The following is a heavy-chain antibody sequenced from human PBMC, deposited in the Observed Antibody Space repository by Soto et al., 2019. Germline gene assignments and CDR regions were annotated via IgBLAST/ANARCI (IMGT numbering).Heavy chain of an antibody. V-gene: IGHV3-30-3*01. CDR3: ARETYYGAHLVGNLDL. CDR1: GFTFSDYA. Sequence: QEQLVESGGGVVQPGRSLRLSCAASGFTFSDYAMQWVRQAPGKGLEWVAVVSSEGGIQFYADSVKGRFTISRDNSRNSLYLQMNRLTTVDSALYYCARETYYGAHLVGNLDLWGRGTLVTVSS. J-gene: IGHJ2*01. D-gene: IGHD3-3*01. CDR2: VSSEGGIQ.